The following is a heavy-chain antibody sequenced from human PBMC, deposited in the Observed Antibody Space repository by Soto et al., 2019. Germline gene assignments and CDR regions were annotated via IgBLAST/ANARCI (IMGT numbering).Heavy chain of an antibody. J-gene: IGHJ5*02. D-gene: IGHD2-15*01. Sequence: ASVKVSCKASGGTFSSYSISWVLQAPGQGLEWMGGIIPIFGTANYAQKFQGRVTITADESTSTAYMELSSLRSEDTAVYYCARDRGGYCSGGSCLEYNWFDPWGQGTLVTVSS. CDR1: GGTFSSYS. V-gene: IGHV1-69*13. CDR3: ARDRGGYCSGGSCLEYNWFDP. CDR2: IIPIFGTA.